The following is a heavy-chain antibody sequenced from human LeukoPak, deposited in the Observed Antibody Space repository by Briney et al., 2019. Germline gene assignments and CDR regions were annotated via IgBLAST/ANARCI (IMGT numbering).Heavy chain of an antibody. CDR2: INHSGST. Sequence: KPSETLSLTCAVYGGSFSGYYWTWIRQPPGKGLEWIGEINHSGSTNYNPSLKSRVTISVDTSKNQFSLKLSSVTAADTAVYYCARLCSSTSCVDYWGQGTLVTVSS. CDR1: GGSFSGYY. J-gene: IGHJ4*02. V-gene: IGHV4-34*01. D-gene: IGHD2-2*01. CDR3: ARLCSSTSCVDY.